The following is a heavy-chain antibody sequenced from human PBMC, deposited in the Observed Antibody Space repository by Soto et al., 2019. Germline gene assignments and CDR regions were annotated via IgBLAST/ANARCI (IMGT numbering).Heavy chain of an antibody. CDR2: VDPEDGET. CDR1: GYIFTANY. CDR3: ATDMRGGYGIGRDS. V-gene: IGHV1-69-2*01. J-gene: IGHJ4*02. D-gene: IGHD3-22*01. Sequence: EVQLVQSGAEVKKPGATVKISCRVSGYIFTANYLYWVREAPGKGLLWMGLVDPEDGETRYSESLEGRVTMTADTSTNTSYLELRALTSEDTAMYYCATDMRGGYGIGRDSGGQGTLVTVSS.